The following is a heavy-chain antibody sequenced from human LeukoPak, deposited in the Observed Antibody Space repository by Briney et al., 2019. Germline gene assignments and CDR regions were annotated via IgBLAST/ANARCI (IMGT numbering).Heavy chain of an antibody. D-gene: IGHD1-26*01. V-gene: IGHV3-48*03. CDR3: ARDSGTGSNYDY. Sequence: GGSLRLSCAASGFTFSSYEMNWVRQAPGKGLEWVSYISSSGGSTFYADSVKGRFTISRDNAKNSLYLQMNSLRAEDTAVYYCARDSGTGSNYDYWGQGTLVTVSS. CDR2: ISSSGGST. CDR1: GFTFSSYE. J-gene: IGHJ4*02.